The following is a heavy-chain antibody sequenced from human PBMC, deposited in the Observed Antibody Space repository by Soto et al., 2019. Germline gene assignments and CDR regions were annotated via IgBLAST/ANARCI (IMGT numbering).Heavy chain of an antibody. CDR2: ISYDGSNQ. J-gene: IGHJ4*02. CDR1: GFTFSSYG. V-gene: IGHV3-30*03. CDR3: AREAIYYDTSGFSLYYFDY. Sequence: VGSLRLSCAASGFTFSSYGMHWVRQPPGKGLEWVAVISYDGSNQDYADSVKGRFTISRDNSKNTLYLQLNSLRPEDTAVYYCAREAIYYDTSGFSLYYFDYWGQGSLVTVSS. D-gene: IGHD3-22*01.